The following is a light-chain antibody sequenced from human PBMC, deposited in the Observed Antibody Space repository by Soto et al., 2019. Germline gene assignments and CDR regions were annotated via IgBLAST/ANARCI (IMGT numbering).Light chain of an antibody. J-gene: IGLJ1*01. CDR2: DVN. CDR1: SSDVGGYNY. V-gene: IGLV2-11*01. Sequence: QSALTQPRSVSGSPGQSVTISCTGTSSDVGGYNYVSWYQQHPGKAPKLMIFDVNKRPSGVPDRISGSKFGNTASLTISGLQTEDEADYYCCSYAGTYPLVFGSGTSSPS. CDR3: CSYAGTYPLV.